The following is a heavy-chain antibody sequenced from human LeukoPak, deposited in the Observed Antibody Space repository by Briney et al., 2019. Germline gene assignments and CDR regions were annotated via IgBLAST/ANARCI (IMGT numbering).Heavy chain of an antibody. CDR2: IIPIFGTA. V-gene: IGHV1-69*05. J-gene: IGHJ3*02. Sequence: ASVKVSCKASGGTFSSYAISWVRQAPGQGLEWMGGIIPIFGTANYAQKFQGRVTITTDESTSTAYMELSSLRSEDTAVYYCASTITIFGVVIIGAFDIWGQGTMVTVSS. CDR1: GGTFSSYA. CDR3: ASTITIFGVVIIGAFDI. D-gene: IGHD3-3*01.